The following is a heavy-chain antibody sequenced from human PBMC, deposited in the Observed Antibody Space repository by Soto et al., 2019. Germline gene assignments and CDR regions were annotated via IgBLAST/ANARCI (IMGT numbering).Heavy chain of an antibody. D-gene: IGHD2-15*01. CDR3: ARGGIVAVPAALSSYDDYTNYRFDA. CDR2: IIPMFAAT. CDR1: GGSFSDFA. Sequence: QVQLAQSGAEVRKPGSSVKVSCRASGGSFSDFAFSWVRQAPGQGLEWMGGIIPMFAATKYAQRFQDRVTIHAGASTKTVYLALSSLTSDDSAVYYCARGGIVAVPAALSSYDDYTNYRFDAWGQGTLVSVSS. V-gene: IGHV1-69*01. J-gene: IGHJ4*02.